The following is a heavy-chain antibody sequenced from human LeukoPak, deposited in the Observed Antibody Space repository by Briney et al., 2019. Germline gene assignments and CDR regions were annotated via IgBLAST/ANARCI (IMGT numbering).Heavy chain of an antibody. D-gene: IGHD3-9*01. Sequence: GGSLRLSCAASRFTFSSYAMSWVRQAPGKGLEWVSAISGSGGSTYYADSVKGRFTISRDNSKNTLYMQMNSLRAEDTAVYYCAKDELNYEILTGYRPLNWLDPWGQGTLVTVSS. V-gene: IGHV3-23*01. CDR3: AKDELNYEILTGYRPLNWLDP. CDR1: RFTFSSYA. J-gene: IGHJ5*02. CDR2: ISGSGGST.